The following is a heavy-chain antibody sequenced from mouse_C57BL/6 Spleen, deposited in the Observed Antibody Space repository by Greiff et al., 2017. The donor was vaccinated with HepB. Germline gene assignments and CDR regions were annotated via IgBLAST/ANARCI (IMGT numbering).Heavy chain of an antibody. CDR3: TRSSYYGSSYAMDY. D-gene: IGHD1-1*01. CDR2: IYPGNSDT. Sequence: EVQLQQSGTVLARPGASVKMSCKTSGYTFTSYWVHWVKQRPGQGLEWIGAIYPGNSDTSYNQKFKGKAKLTAVTSASTAYMELSSLTNEDSAVYYCTRSSYYGSSYAMDYWGQGTSVTVSS. CDR1: GYTFTSYW. J-gene: IGHJ4*01. V-gene: IGHV1-5*01.